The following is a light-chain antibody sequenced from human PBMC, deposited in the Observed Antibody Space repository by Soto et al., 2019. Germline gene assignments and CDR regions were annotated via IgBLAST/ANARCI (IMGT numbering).Light chain of an antibody. J-gene: IGKJ1*01. CDR1: ESVSSN. V-gene: IGKV3-15*01. CDR2: GAS. CDR3: QQYNNWRT. Sequence: ELVMTQSPATLSVSPGERVTLSCRASESVSSNLAWYQQKPGQAPRLLIHGASTRATGVPVRFSGSGSGTEFTLTISSLQSEDSAVYYCQQYNNWRTFGQGTKVEIK.